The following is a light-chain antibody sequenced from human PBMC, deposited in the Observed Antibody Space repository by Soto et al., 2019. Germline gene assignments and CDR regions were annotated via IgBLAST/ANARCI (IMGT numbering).Light chain of an antibody. J-gene: IGKJ5*01. Sequence: DIQLTQSPSFLSASVGDRVTITCRASQGISSYFAWYQQKPGKAPKLLIYAASTLQSGVPSRFSGSGSGTEFTLTISILQPEDFATYFCQQLNSYPLTFGQGTRLEIK. CDR1: QGISSY. CDR2: AAS. V-gene: IGKV1-9*01. CDR3: QQLNSYPLT.